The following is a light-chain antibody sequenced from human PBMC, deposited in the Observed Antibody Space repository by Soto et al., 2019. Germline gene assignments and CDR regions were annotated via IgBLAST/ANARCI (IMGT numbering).Light chain of an antibody. V-gene: IGKV2-40*01. CDR3: MQRIEFPFT. J-gene: IGKJ3*01. CDR1: QSLLHSNGYNY. CDR2: TLS. Sequence: DIVMTQSPLSLTVTPGEPASISCKSSQSLLHSNGYNYLDWYLQKPGQSPQLLIFTLSYRASGVPDRFSGSGSGTDFTLKISRVEAEDVGVYYCMQRIEFPFTFGPGTKVDV.